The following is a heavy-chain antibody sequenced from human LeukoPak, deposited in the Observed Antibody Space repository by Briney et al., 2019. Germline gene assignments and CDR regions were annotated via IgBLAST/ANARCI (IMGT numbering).Heavy chain of an antibody. V-gene: IGHV1-46*01. CDR3: AIVWQQLAPDEAFDI. CDR2: INPSGGST. J-gene: IGHJ3*02. D-gene: IGHD6-13*01. CDR1: GYTFTSYY. Sequence: GASVKVSCKASGYTFTSYYMHWVRQAPGQGLEWMGIINPSGGSTSYAQKFQGRVTMTRDTSTSTVYMELSSLRSEDPAVYYCAIVWQQLAPDEAFDIWGQGTMVTVSS.